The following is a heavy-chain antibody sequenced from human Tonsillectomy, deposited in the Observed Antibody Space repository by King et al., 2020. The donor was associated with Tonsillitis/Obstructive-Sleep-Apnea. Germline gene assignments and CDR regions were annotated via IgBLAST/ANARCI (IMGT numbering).Heavy chain of an antibody. CDR1: GFTFNSYG. D-gene: IGHD3-3*01. V-gene: IGHV3-30*18. CDR2: ISYDGSNK. Sequence: QLVQSGGGVVQPGRSLRLSCAASGFTFNSYGMHLVRQAPGKGLEWVAVISYDGSNKYYADSVKGRFTISRDNSKNTLYLQMNSLRAEDTAVYYCAKDGVGGLRFLEWLLPYWGQGTLVTVSS. J-gene: IGHJ4*02. CDR3: AKDGVGGLRFLEWLLPY.